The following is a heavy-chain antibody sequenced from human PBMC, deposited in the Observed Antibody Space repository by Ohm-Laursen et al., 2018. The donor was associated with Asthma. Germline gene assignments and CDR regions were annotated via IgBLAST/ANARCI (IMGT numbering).Heavy chain of an antibody. CDR3: ARIGPEWELPGRDYSLHH. Sequence: GSLRLSCAASGYTFSRYSIHWVRQIPGKGLEWVASISTASSFIYYADSVRGRFTTSRDNARNSVYLQMNSLRAEDTALYYCARIGPEWELPGRDYSLHHWGEGTLVTVSS. J-gene: IGHJ1*01. D-gene: IGHD1-26*01. CDR2: ISTASSFI. V-gene: IGHV3-21*01. CDR1: GYTFSRYS.